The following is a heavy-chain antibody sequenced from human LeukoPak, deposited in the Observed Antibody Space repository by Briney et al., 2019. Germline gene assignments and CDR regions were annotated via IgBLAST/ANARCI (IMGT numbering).Heavy chain of an antibody. J-gene: IGHJ5*02. Sequence: PSETLSLTCTVSGGSISNYYWSWIRQPPGKGLEWIGYIYYSGSTSYNPSLKSRVTISVDTSKNQFSLKLSSVTAADTAVYYCARLNSGYEHWLDPWGQGTLVTVSS. V-gene: IGHV4-59*08. CDR3: ARLNSGYEHWLDP. CDR1: GGSISNYY. D-gene: IGHD5-12*01. CDR2: IYYSGST.